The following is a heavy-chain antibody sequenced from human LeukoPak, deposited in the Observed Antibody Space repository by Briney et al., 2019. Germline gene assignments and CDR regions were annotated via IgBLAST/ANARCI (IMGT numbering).Heavy chain of an antibody. V-gene: IGHV3-30*01. CDR1: GFTFSSYA. J-gene: IGHJ4*02. D-gene: IGHD6-13*01. CDR2: ISYDGSNK. CDR3: ARDPGYSSSWSSAFDY. Sequence: QTGGSLRLSCAASGFTFSSYAMHWVRQAPGKGLEWVAVISYDGSNKYYADSVKGRFTISRDNSKNTLYLQMNSLRAEDTAVYYRARDPGYSSSWSSAFDYWGQGTLVTVSS.